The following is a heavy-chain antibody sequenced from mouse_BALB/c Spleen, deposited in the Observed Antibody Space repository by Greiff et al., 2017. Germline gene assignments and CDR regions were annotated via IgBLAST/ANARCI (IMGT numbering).Heavy chain of an antibody. CDR3: ARGRWLPFAY. V-gene: IGHV1-26*01. D-gene: IGHD2-3*01. Sequence: VQLQQSGPELVKPGASVKISCKASGYTFTDYYMNWVKQSHGKSLEWIGLVNPNNGGTSYNQKFKGKATLTVDKSSSTAYMELRSLTSEDSAVYYCARGRWLPFAYWGQGTLVTVSA. CDR1: GYTFTDYY. CDR2: VNPNNGGT. J-gene: IGHJ3*01.